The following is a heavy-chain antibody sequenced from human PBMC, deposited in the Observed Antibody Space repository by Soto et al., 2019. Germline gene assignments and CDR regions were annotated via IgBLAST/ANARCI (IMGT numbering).Heavy chain of an antibody. CDR2: IWYDGSNK. CDR3: ARDKVWGLEWAGHYYYYGMDV. J-gene: IGHJ6*02. CDR1: GFTFSSYG. D-gene: IGHD2-21*02. Sequence: QVQLVESGGGVVQPGRSLRLSCAASGFTFSSYGMHWVRQAPGKGLEWVAVIWYDGSNKYYADSVKGRFTISRDNSKNTLYLQMNSLRAEDTAVYYCARDKVWGLEWAGHYYYYGMDVWGQGTTVTVSS. V-gene: IGHV3-33*01.